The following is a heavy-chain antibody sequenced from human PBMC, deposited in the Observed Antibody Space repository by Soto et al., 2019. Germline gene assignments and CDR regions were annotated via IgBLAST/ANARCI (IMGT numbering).Heavy chain of an antibody. J-gene: IGHJ6*02. V-gene: IGHV1-69*01. CDR2: IIPIFGTA. Sequence: QVQLVQSGAEVKKPGSSVKVSCKASGGTFSSYAISWVRQAPGQGLAWMGGIIPIFGTANYAQKFQGRVTITADESTSTAYMELSSLRSEDTAVYYCARSLVYATSIYYYYGMDVWGQGTTVTVS. CDR1: GGTFSSYA. D-gene: IGHD2-8*01. CDR3: ARSLVYATSIYYYYGMDV.